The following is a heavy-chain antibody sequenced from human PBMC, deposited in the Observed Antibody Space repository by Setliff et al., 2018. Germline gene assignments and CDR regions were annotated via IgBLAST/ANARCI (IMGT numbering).Heavy chain of an antibody. CDR3: ARVLGYNGYGNYYIYYFMDV. V-gene: IGHV4-39*07. Sequence: SETLSLTCSVSGGSISSSIYYWGWIRQPPGKGLEWIGSIYYSGSTYYSPSLKRRVTISVDTSKNQFSLKLSSVTAADTAVYYCARVLGYNGYGNYYIYYFMDVWGKGTTVTVSS. CDR2: IYYSGST. D-gene: IGHD5-12*01. J-gene: IGHJ6*03. CDR1: GGSISSSIYY.